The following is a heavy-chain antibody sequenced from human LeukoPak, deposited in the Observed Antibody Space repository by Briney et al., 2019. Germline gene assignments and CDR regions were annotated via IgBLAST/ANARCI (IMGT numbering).Heavy chain of an antibody. Sequence: SETLFLTCTVSGGSTSSGPYYWGWVRQPPGKGLEWIGNIYYGENTYYNPYLKSRVTISIDTSKNHFYLKLSSLTAADTAVYYCARRDDSRGYHKTFDYWGPGTLVTVSS. CDR2: IYYGENT. J-gene: IGHJ4*02. CDR1: GGSTSSGPYY. D-gene: IGHD3-22*01. V-gene: IGHV4-39*02. CDR3: ARRDDSRGYHKTFDY.